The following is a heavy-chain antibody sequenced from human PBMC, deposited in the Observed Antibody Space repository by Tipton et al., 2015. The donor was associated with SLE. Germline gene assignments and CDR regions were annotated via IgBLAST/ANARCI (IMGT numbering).Heavy chain of an antibody. J-gene: IGHJ4*02. CDR1: GFTFSSHA. CDR3: ARGPEWELLGGLDY. CDR2: IWYDGSKK. D-gene: IGHD1-26*01. Sequence: SLRLSCAASGFTFSSHAMSWVRQAPGKGLEWVAVIWYDGSKKYYADSVKGRFTISRDNSKNTLYLQMNSLRAEDTAVYYCARGPEWELLGGLDYWGQGTLVTVSS. V-gene: IGHV3-33*08.